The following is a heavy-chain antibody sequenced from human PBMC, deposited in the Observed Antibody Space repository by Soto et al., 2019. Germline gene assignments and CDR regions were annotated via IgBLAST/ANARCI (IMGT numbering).Heavy chain of an antibody. D-gene: IGHD2-21*02. CDR2: IIPIFGTA. CDR1: GGTFSSYA. CDR3: AREGSYCGGDCYSAWYFDL. J-gene: IGHJ2*01. Sequence: QVQLVQSGAEVKKPGSSVKVSCKASGGTFSSYAISWVRQAPGQGLEWMGGIIPIFGTANYAQKFQGRVTITADESTSTAYMELSSLRSEDTAVYYCAREGSYCGGDCYSAWYFDLWGRGTLVTVSS. V-gene: IGHV1-69*01.